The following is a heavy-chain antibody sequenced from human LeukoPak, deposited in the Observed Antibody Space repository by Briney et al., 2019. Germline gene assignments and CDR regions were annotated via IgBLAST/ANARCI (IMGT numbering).Heavy chain of an antibody. CDR2: ISAYSSNT. V-gene: IGHV1-18*01. CDR1: GYTFTTYG. D-gene: IGHD2-2*01. Sequence: GASVKVSCKTSGYTFTTYGISWVRQAPGQGLEWMGWISAYSSNTNYAQKVQGRVTMTTDTSTSTAYMELRSLRSDDTAVYYCAMIPYCTTATCYYFDYWGQGTLVTVSS. CDR3: AMIPYCTTATCYYFDY. J-gene: IGHJ4*02.